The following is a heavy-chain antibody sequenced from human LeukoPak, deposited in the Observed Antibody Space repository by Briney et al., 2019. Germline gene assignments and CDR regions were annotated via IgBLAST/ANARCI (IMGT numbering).Heavy chain of an antibody. V-gene: IGHV4-4*07. CDR2: IYASGNT. D-gene: IGHD3-16*01. CDR3: ARVRLQPGTRLLIPNYFDY. CDR1: GASISSYY. Sequence: PSETLSLTCSVSGASISSYYWTWIRQPAGKGLEWIGRIYASGNTGYNPSLKSRVTMSADTSKNQFSLKLSSVTAADTAIYYCARVRLQPGTRLLIPNYFDYWGRGTLVTVSS. J-gene: IGHJ4*02.